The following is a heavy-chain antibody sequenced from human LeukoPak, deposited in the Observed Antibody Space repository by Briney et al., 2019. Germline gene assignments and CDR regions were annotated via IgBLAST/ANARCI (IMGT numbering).Heavy chain of an antibody. Sequence: PSGTLSLTCGVSGGSISSSHWWSWVRQSPGQGLEWIGEIFHGGSTNYNPSLKNRVTISIDKSKNQFSLKLTSVTAADTAVYYCASSIIRVDDLSPVDYWGRRTLVTVSS. V-gene: IGHV4-4*02. D-gene: IGHD3-16*02. CDR1: GGSISSSHW. CDR3: ASSIIRVDDLSPVDY. CDR2: IFHGGST. J-gene: IGHJ4*02.